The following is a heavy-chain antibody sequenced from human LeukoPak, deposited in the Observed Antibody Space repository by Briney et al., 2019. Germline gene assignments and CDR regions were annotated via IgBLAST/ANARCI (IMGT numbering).Heavy chain of an antibody. CDR1: GGSISSGDYY. CDR3: ARVPYPLMIVVSQPNWYFDL. CDR2: IYYSGST. J-gene: IGHJ2*01. D-gene: IGHD3-22*01. V-gene: IGHV4-30-4*01. Sequence: SQTLSLTCTVSGGSISSGDYYWSWIRQPPGKGLEWIGYIYYSGSTYYNPSLKSRVTISVDTSKNQFSLKLSSVTAADAAVYYRARVPYPLMIVVSQPNWYFDLWGRGTLVTVSS.